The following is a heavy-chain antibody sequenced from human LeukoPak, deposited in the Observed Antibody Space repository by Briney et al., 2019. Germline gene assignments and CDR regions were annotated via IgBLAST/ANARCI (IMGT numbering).Heavy chain of an antibody. CDR2: IIPIFGTA. J-gene: IGHJ4*02. D-gene: IGHD3-22*01. CDR3: ASDSTYYYDSSGLFY. CDR1: GGTFSSYA. V-gene: IGHV1-69*13. Sequence: GASVKVSCKASGGTFSSYAISWVRQAPGQGLEWMGGIIPIFGTANYAQKFQGRVTITADESTSTAYMELSSLRSEDTAVYYCASDSTYYYDSSGLFYWGQGTLVTVSS.